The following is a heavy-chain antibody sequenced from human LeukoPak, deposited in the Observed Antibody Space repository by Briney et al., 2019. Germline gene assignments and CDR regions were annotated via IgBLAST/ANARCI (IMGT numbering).Heavy chain of an antibody. CDR2: INPNSGGT. V-gene: IGHV1-2*06. CDR3: ARWSYYDSSGIDY. J-gene: IGHJ4*02. CDR1: GGTFRIFA. D-gene: IGHD3-22*01. Sequence: ASVKVSCKASGGTFRIFAISWVRQATGQGLEWMGRINPNSGGTNYAQKFQGRVTMTRDTSISTAYMELSRLRSDDTAVYYCARWSYYDSSGIDYWGQGTLVTVSS.